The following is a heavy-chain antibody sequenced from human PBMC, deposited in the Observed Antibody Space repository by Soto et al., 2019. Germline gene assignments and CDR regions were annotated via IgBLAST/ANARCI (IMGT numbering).Heavy chain of an antibody. D-gene: IGHD5-12*01. V-gene: IGHV3-23*01. CDR3: SQGIYDNDDY. J-gene: IGHJ4*02. CDR1: GFTFSSYA. CDR2: ISGSGGST. Sequence: EVQLLESGGGLVQPGGSLRLSCAASGFTFSSYAMSWVRQAPGKGLEWVSAISGSGGSTYYADSVKGRFTISRDNSKNTLYLQMNSLSAGDTAVYCCSQGIYDNDDYWGQGTLVNVSS.